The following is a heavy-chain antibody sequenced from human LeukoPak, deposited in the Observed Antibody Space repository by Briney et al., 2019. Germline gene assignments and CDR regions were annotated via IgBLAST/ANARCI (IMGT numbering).Heavy chain of an antibody. CDR1: GDSISSSKW. D-gene: IGHD4-17*01. J-gene: IGHJ4*02. V-gene: IGHV4-4*02. CDR2: IYHSGST. CDR3: ARRESGDYLFDY. Sequence: SGTLSLTCAVSGDSISSSKWWTWVRQPPGKGLEWVGEIYHSGSTNSNPSLKSRVTILVDKSKNEFSLKLSSVTTADTAVYYCARRESGDYLFDYWSQGTLVTVSS.